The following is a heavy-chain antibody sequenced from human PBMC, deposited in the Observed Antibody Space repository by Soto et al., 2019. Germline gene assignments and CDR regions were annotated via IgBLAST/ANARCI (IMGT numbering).Heavy chain of an antibody. Sequence: QVQLVQSGAEVRKPGSSVTVSCKASGGTFSNYAISWVRQAPGQGLEWMGGIIPIVGTGSYAQKFQGRVTITADEPTNTAYMGLSSLRFEDTAVYYCARVVILVPTASTHYYYHMDVWGPGTTVTVSS. J-gene: IGHJ6*02. V-gene: IGHV1-69*01. CDR2: IIPIVGTG. D-gene: IGHD2-2*01. CDR3: ARVVILVPTASTHYYYHMDV. CDR1: GGTFSNYA.